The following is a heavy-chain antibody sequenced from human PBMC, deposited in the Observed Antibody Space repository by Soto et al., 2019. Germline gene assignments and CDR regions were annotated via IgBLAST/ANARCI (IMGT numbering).Heavy chain of an antibody. D-gene: IGHD6-13*01. CDR2: IYYSGNT. V-gene: IGHV4-31*03. CDR1: GGSISSNDFY. J-gene: IGHJ5*02. CDR3: ARLSGSWQSWFDP. Sequence: QVQLQESGPGLVKPSQTLSLTCIVSGGSISSNDFYWSWIRQHPGKGLEWIGYIYYSGNTYYNPPLKSRVTILVDTSKNQFSLKVSSVTAADTAVYYCARLSGSWQSWFDPCGQGTLVTVSS.